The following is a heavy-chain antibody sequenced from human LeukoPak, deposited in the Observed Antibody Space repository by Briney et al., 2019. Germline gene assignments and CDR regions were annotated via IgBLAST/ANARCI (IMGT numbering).Heavy chain of an antibody. CDR3: ARDFGSGAFDY. Sequence: SSETLSLTCTVSGGSISNYFCSWIRQPPGKGLEWIGYIYYSGTTNYNPSLKSRVTISVDTSKNQFSLKLSSVTAAGTAVYYCARDFGSGAFDYWGQGTLVTVSS. CDR2: IYYSGTT. CDR1: GGSISNYF. J-gene: IGHJ4*02. D-gene: IGHD3-10*01. V-gene: IGHV4-59*12.